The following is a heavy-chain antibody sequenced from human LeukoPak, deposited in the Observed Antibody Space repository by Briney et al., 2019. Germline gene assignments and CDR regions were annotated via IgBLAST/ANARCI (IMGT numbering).Heavy chain of an antibody. Sequence: ETLSLTCTVGGGSLSGHYWGWIRQPPGKGLELVGHIYYTGTTFYNSSLNSRVTITLDTSRNQFSLRLTSVIAADTAVYYCARFSWGCSTASCYLTNWGQGALVTVSS. D-gene: IGHD2-2*01. CDR1: GGSLSGHY. V-gene: IGHV4-59*11. J-gene: IGHJ4*02. CDR2: IYYTGTT. CDR3: ARFSWGCSTASCYLTN.